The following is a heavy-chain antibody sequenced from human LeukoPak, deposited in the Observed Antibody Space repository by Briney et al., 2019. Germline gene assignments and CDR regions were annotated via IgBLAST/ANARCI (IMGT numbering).Heavy chain of an antibody. V-gene: IGHV3-21*01. J-gene: IGHJ6*03. CDR1: GFTFSSYS. CDR3: ASAGGNSFHYYYMDV. D-gene: IGHD4-23*01. CDR2: ISGSSSYI. Sequence: GGSLRLSCAASGFTFSSYSMNWVRQAPGKGLEWVSSISGSSSYIYYADSVKGRFTISRDNAKNSLYLQMNSLRAEDTAVYYCASAGGNSFHYYYMDVWGKGTTVTVSS.